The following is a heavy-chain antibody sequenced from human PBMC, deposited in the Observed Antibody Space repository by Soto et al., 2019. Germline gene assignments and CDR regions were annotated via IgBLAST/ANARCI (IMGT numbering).Heavy chain of an antibody. CDR1: VGSISRGGYS. J-gene: IGHJ4*02. V-gene: IGHV4-30-2*01. D-gene: IGHD3-22*01. CDR2: IYHSGST. Sequence: SETLSLSCAVSVGSISRGGYSWSWIRQPPGKGLEWIGYIYHSGSTYYNPSLKSRVTISVDRTKNQFSLKLSSVTAADTAVYYCARGGPKYAYYDSSGYSYYFDHWGQGTLVTVSS. CDR3: ARGGPKYAYYDSSGYSYYFDH.